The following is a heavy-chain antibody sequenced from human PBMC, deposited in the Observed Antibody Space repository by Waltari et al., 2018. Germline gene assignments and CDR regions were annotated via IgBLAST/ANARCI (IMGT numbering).Heavy chain of an antibody. CDR3: ATAFGAAAGTWDNWFDP. V-gene: IGHV1-69-2*01. D-gene: IGHD6-13*01. Sequence: EVQLVQSGAEVKKPGATVKISCKASGYTFTDYYMHWVQQAPGKGLEWMGRVDPEDGETIYAEKFQGRVTITADTSTDTAYMELSSLRSEDTAVYYCATAFGAAAGTWDNWFDPWGQGTLSPSPQ. CDR1: GYTFTDYY. J-gene: IGHJ5*02. CDR2: VDPEDGET.